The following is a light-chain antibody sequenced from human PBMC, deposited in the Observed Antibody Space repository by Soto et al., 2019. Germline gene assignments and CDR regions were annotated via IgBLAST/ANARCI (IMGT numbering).Light chain of an antibody. J-gene: IGLJ1*01. CDR2: GNS. CDR1: SSNIGGGYD. Sequence: QSVLTQPPSVSGAPGQRVTISCTGSSSNIGGGYDVHWYQQLPGTAPKLLIYGNSNRPSGVPDRFSGSKSGTSASLAITGLQAEDEADYYCQSSDGSLSGYVFGTGTKLTVL. CDR3: QSSDGSLSGYV. V-gene: IGLV1-40*01.